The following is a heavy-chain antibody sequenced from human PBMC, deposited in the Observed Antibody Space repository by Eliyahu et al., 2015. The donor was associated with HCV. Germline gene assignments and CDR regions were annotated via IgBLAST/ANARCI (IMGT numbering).Heavy chain of an antibody. D-gene: IGHD2-2*01. CDR1: GYTFTGYY. CDR3: ARDMGCSSTRCYYAFDI. Sequence: QVQLVQSGAEVKMPGASVKVSCKASGYTFTGYYMHWVRQAPGQGPEWMGWINPNSGDTKFAQKFEGRVTMTRDTSISTAYMDLSRLTSDDTAVYYCARDMGCSSTRCYYAFDIWGQGTMLTVSS. V-gene: IGHV1-2*02. CDR2: INPNSGDT. J-gene: IGHJ3*02.